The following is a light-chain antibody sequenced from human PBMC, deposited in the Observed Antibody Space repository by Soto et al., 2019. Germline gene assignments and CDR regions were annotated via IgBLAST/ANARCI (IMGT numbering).Light chain of an antibody. CDR1: SIGIGGYNY. J-gene: IGLJ1*01. Sequence: QSAPTQPASVSGSPGQSITISCTGTSIGIGGYNYVSWYQQHPGKAPKLMIYDVSNRPSGVSNRFSGSKSGNTASLTISGLQADDEADYYCSSYTSSSLYVFGTGTKVTVL. V-gene: IGLV2-14*01. CDR3: SSYTSSSLYV. CDR2: DVS.